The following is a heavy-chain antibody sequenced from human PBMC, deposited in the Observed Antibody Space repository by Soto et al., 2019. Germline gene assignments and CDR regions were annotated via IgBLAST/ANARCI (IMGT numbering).Heavy chain of an antibody. J-gene: IGHJ4*02. Sequence: ASVKVSCKASGYTFTSYGISWVRQAPGQGLEWMGWISAYNGNTNYAQKLQGRVTMTTDTPTSTAYMELRSLGPDDTAVYYCARGGGLVVPAAPPNFDYWGQGTLVTVSS. CDR1: GYTFTSYG. CDR2: ISAYNGNT. CDR3: ARGGGLVVPAAPPNFDY. D-gene: IGHD2-2*01. V-gene: IGHV1-18*01.